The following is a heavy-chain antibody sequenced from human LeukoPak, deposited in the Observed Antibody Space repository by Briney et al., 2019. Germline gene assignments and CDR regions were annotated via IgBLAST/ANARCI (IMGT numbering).Heavy chain of an antibody. V-gene: IGHV3-23*01. Sequence: GGSLRLSCAASGFTFSSYAMSWVRQAPGKGLEWVSAISGSGGSTYYADSVKGRFTISRDNSKNTLYLQMNSLRAEDTAVYYCAKDSGSGYYYVSYFDYWGQGTLVTVSS. CDR3: AKDSGSGYYYVSYFDY. D-gene: IGHD3-22*01. J-gene: IGHJ4*02. CDR2: ISGSGGST. CDR1: GFTFSSYA.